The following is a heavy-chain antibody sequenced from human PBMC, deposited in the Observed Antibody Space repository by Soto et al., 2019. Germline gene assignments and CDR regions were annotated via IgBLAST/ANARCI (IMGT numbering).Heavy chain of an antibody. V-gene: IGHV1-2*04. D-gene: IGHD1-7*01. CDR3: TRTGTTHYYYGTEF. J-gene: IGHJ6*02. CDR1: GYTFTGYY. Sequence: ASGKLSGKTSGYTFTGYYMHCVRQAPGQGLEWMGWINPNIGGTNYAQKFQGWVTMTRDTSISTAYMELSRLRSDDTAVYYCTRTGTTHYYYGTEFWDHEKTVIISS. CDR2: INPNIGGT.